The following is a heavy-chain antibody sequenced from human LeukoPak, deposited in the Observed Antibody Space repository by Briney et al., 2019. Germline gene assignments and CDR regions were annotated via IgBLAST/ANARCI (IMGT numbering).Heavy chain of an antibody. V-gene: IGHV4-59*11. CDR3: ARDAGWLLRDAFDI. J-gene: IGHJ3*02. D-gene: IGHD3-22*01. CDR1: GGSISSHF. CDR2: IYYSGST. Sequence: SETLSLTCTVSGGSISSHFWSWIRQPPGKGREWIGYIYYSGSTNYNPPLKRRVTISVDTSKNQFLLKLSSVTAADTAVYYCARDAGWLLRDAFDIWGQGTIVTVSS.